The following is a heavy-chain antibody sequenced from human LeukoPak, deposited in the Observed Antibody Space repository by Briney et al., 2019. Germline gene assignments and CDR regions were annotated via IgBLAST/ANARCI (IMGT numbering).Heavy chain of an antibody. J-gene: IGHJ4*02. V-gene: IGHV3-53*01. D-gene: IGHD6-19*01. CDR2: LYTDGKT. CDR1: GFIVCRND. CDR3: ARAVAGLYFDY. Sequence: PGGSLRLSCAVSGFIVCRNDMAWVRQAPGKGLQWVSVLYTDGKTFYEDSMKGRFTISRDNSKNTLNLQINNLRDDDTAVYYCARAVAGLYFDYWGQGILVTVSS.